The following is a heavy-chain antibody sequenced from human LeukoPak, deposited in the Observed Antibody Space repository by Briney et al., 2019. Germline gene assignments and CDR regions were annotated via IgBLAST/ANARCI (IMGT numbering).Heavy chain of an antibody. CDR2: ISGSGDST. J-gene: IGHJ4*02. CDR1: GFTFSSYA. D-gene: IGHD3-10*01. CDR3: AKVGPPITMVRGVIGDQDY. V-gene: IGHV3-23*01. Sequence: GGSLRLSCAASGFTFSSYAMSWVRQAPGKGLEWVSAISGSGDSTYYADSVKGRFTISRDNSKNTLYLQMNSLRAEDTAVYYCAKVGPPITMVRGVIGDQDYWGQGTLVTVSS.